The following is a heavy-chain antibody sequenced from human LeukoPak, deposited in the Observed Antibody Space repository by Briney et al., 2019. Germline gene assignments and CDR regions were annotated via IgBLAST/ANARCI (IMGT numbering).Heavy chain of an antibody. V-gene: IGHV3-11*04. Sequence: GGSLRLSCAASGFTFSDYYMSWIRQAPGKGLEWVSYISSSGSTIYYADSVKGRFTISRDNAKNSLYLQMNSLRAEDTAVYYCARDFYGGWYPHWFDPWGEGTLVTVSS. CDR3: ARDFYGGWYPHWFDP. J-gene: IGHJ5*02. CDR1: GFTFSDYY. CDR2: ISSSGSTI. D-gene: IGHD6-19*01.